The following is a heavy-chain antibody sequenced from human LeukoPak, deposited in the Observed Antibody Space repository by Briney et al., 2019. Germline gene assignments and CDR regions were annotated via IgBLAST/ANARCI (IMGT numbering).Heavy chain of an antibody. Sequence: GGSLRLSCAASGNSWMHWVRQAPGKGLVWVSHINGDGSWTSYADSVKGRFTISKDNAKNTVYLQMNNLRAEDTAVYYCVSFYETYWGRGTLVTVSS. V-gene: IGHV3-74*01. J-gene: IGHJ4*02. CDR3: VSFYETY. CDR1: GNSW. CDR2: INGDGSWT. D-gene: IGHD2-2*01.